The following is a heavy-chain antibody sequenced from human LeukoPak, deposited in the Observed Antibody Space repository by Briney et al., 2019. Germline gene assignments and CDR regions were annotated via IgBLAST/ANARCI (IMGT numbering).Heavy chain of an antibody. D-gene: IGHD3-16*02. CDR1: GFTFSTYE. V-gene: IGHV3-48*03. Sequence: AGSLRLSCAAPGFTFSTYEMNWIRQPPGKGLEWVSYISSSGSIIYYADSVKGRFTVSRDNAKNTLYLQMNSLRAEDTAVYYCARGGYSAGFDIWGQRTMVTVSS. J-gene: IGHJ3*02. CDR2: ISSSGSII. CDR3: ARGGYSAGFDI.